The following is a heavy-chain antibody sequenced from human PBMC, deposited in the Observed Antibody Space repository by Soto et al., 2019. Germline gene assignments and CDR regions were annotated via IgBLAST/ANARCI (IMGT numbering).Heavy chain of an antibody. D-gene: IGHD3-22*01. J-gene: IGHJ6*02. Sequence: LRLSCAASGFTFSSYDMHWVRQATGKGLEWVSAIGTAGDTYYPGSVKGRFTISRENAKNSLYLQMNSLRAGDTAVYYCARGVPPTMKYGMDVWGQGTTVTVSS. CDR3: ARGVPPTMKYGMDV. V-gene: IGHV3-13*01. CDR1: GFTFSSYD. CDR2: IGTAGDT.